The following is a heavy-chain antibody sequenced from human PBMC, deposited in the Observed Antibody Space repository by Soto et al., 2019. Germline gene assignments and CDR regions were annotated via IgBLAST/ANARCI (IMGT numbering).Heavy chain of an antibody. V-gene: IGHV3-23*01. D-gene: IGHD3-10*02. Sequence: GGSLRLSCAASGFTFSSYAMSWVRQAPGKGLEWVSAISGSGGSTYYADSVKGRFTISRDNSKNTLYLQMNSLRAEDTAVYYCAKFPPRFVELFNVRFPEYWGQGTLVTVSS. CDR2: ISGSGGST. J-gene: IGHJ4*02. CDR1: GFTFSSYA. CDR3: AKFPPRFVELFNVRFPEY.